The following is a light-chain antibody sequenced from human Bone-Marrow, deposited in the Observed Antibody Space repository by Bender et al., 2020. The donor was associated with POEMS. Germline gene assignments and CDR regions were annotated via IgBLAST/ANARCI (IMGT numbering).Light chain of an antibody. V-gene: IGLV2-8*01. J-gene: IGLJ3*02. CDR3: QSYDNSLGGWV. CDR2: EVN. Sequence: QSALTQPPSASGSPGQSVTISCTGTSSDIGGYNYVSWYQHHPGKAPKLIIYEVNKRPSGVPDRFSGSKSGTSASLAITGLQAEDRGDYYCQSYDNSLGGWVFGGGTKLTVL. CDR1: SSDIGGYNY.